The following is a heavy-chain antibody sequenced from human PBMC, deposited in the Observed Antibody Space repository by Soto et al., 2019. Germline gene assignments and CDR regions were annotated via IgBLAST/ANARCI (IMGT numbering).Heavy chain of an antibody. Sequence: ASVKVSCKVSGYTLTELSMHWVRQAPGKGLEWMGGSDPEDGETIYAQKFQGRVTMTEDTSTDTAYMELRSLRSDDTAVYYCAIHAGYYDSSGYYYFDYWGQGTLVTVSS. CDR2: SDPEDGET. D-gene: IGHD3-22*01. CDR1: GYTLTELS. J-gene: IGHJ4*02. V-gene: IGHV1-24*01. CDR3: AIHAGYYDSSGYYYFDY.